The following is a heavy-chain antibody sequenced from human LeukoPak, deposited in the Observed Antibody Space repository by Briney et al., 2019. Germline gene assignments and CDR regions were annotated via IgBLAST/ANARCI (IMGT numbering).Heavy chain of an antibody. D-gene: IGHD3-3*01. J-gene: IGHJ4*02. CDR2: IYYSGST. V-gene: IGHV4-59*01. CDR3: ARGVPEYYDFWSGYFYYSDY. CDR1: GGSISSYY. Sequence: ASETLSLTCTVSGGSISSYYWSWIRQPPGKGLEWIGYIYYSGSTNYNPSLKSRVTISVDTSKNQFSLKLTSVTAAGTAVYYCARGVPEYYDFWSGYFYYSDYWGQGTLVTVSS.